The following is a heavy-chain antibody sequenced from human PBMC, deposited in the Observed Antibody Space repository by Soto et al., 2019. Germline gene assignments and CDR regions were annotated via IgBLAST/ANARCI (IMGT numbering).Heavy chain of an antibody. CDR3: ARGPFLEWSLAYYFCAMDV. Sequence: QVQLVQSGAEVKKPGSSVKVSCKASGGTFSSYAISWVRQAPGQGLEWMGGIIPMFGTATYTQKFRGRLTITADGSTSTAYMELSNLRSEDTAVYYCARGPFLEWSLAYYFCAMDVWGRGTTVIVSS. V-gene: IGHV1-69*12. D-gene: IGHD3-3*01. CDR2: IIPMFGTA. J-gene: IGHJ6*02. CDR1: GGTFSSYA.